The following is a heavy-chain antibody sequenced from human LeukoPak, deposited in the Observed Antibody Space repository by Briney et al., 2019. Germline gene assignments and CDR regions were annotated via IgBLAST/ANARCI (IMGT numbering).Heavy chain of an antibody. CDR2: ITPSGTNT. D-gene: IGHD2-15*01. CDR3: ARRTCSGGTCYPLDS. CDR1: GFTFNTYG. Sequence: GGSLRLSCAASGFTFNTYGMHWVRQAPGKALEWISAITPSGTNTYYADSVKGRFTISRDNSKNTLYLQMTSLRAEDMALYYCARRTCSGGTCYPLDSWGQGALVTVSS. J-gene: IGHJ4*02. V-gene: IGHV3-23*01.